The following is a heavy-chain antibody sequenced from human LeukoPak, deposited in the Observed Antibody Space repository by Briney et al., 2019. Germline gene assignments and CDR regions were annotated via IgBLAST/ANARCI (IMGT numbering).Heavy chain of an antibody. Sequence: PSETLSLTCTVSGGSISTYYWSWIRQPPGKGLEWIGYIYYSGSTNYNPSLKSRVTISVDTSKNQFSLRLSSVTAADTAMYYCARRLENYYFYGMDVWGRGTTVTVSS. V-gene: IGHV4-59*01. CDR1: GGSISTYY. CDR2: IYYSGST. J-gene: IGHJ6*02. CDR3: ARRLENYYFYGMDV.